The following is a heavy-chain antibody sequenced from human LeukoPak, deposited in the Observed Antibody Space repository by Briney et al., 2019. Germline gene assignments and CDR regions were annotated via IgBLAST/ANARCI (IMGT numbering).Heavy chain of an antibody. D-gene: IGHD2-15*01. CDR2: ISGSSSYI. J-gene: IGHJ3*02. CDR3: ARDLYIEIISAFDI. V-gene: IGHV3-21*01. CDR1: GFTFSSYS. Sequence: PGWSLRLSCAASGFTFSSYSINWVRRAPGKGLEWVSSISGSSSYIYYADSVKGRFTISRDNAKKSLYLQMNSLRAEDTAVYYCARDLYIEIISAFDIWGQGTMVTVSS.